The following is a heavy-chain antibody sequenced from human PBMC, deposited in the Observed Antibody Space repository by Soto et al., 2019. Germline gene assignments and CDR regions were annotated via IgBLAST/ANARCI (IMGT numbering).Heavy chain of an antibody. CDR1: GYTLNTYS. D-gene: IGHD2-15*01. CDR2: INPRGGGT. V-gene: IGHV1-46*02. CDR3: ARGGGFSPYYYNLDV. J-gene: IGHJ6*02. Sequence: ASAKVSCKASGYTLNTYSMCWAQQAPGQGPEWMGIINPRGGGTTYAQNFQDRVTMTSDTSSSTVYMELSSLRSEDTAVYYCARGGGFSPYYYNLDVWGQGTTVTVSS.